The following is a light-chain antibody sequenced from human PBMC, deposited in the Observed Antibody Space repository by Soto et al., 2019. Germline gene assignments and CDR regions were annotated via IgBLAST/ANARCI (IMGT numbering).Light chain of an antibody. Sequence: DSQMTQSPSSLSASVGDRVTITCRASQGISTYLNWYQQKPGKAPKVLIYAASSLQSAVPSRFSGSGSATDFTLTISSLQPEDFATYSCQQSNSITWTFGQGTKVDIK. J-gene: IGKJ1*01. CDR2: AAS. CDR1: QGISTY. V-gene: IGKV1-39*01. CDR3: QQSNSITWT.